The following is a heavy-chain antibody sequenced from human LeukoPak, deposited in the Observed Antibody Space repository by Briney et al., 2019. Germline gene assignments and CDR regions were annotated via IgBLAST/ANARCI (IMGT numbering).Heavy chain of an antibody. V-gene: IGHV4-39*01. CDR3: ASFYCSGGSCYQYYYYYYMDV. J-gene: IGHJ6*03. CDR1: GGSISSSSYY. Sequence: SETLSLTCTVSGGSISSSSYYWGWIRQPPGKGLEWIGSIYYGGSTYYNPSLKSRVTISVDTSKNQFSLKLSSVTAADTAVYYCASFYCSGGSCYQYYYYYYMDVWGKGTTVTISS. CDR2: IYYGGST. D-gene: IGHD2-15*01.